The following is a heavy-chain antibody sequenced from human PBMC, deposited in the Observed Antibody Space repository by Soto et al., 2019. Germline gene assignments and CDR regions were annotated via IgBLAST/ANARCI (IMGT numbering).Heavy chain of an antibody. CDR2: MDYSGST. CDR3: ARHSSSWYVGWYFDL. CDR1: GGSISSSSYY. Sequence: QLQLQESGPGLVKPSETLSLTCTVSGGSISSSSYYWCWIRQPPGKGLEWSGSMDYSGSTYYNPSLKSRVTISVDTSKNQFSLKLGSVTATDTAVYYCARHSSSWYVGWYFDLWGRGTLVTVSS. D-gene: IGHD6-13*01. V-gene: IGHV4-39*01. J-gene: IGHJ2*01.